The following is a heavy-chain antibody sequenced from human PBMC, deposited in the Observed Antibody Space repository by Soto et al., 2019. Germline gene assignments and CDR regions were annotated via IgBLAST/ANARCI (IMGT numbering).Heavy chain of an antibody. J-gene: IGHJ6*04. CDR1: GGSFSTYA. CDR2: NIPVISTP. D-gene: IGHD6-13*01. Sequence: SLKVSCTASGGSFSTYAISWVRQAPGQGLEWLGVNIPVISTPNYAQKFQGRGTITADESTKTAYIDPTGLRSGDTSGYYCTNDDSSRWSAHGLDVWGKAT. CDR3: TNDDSSRWSAHGLDV. V-gene: IGHV1-69*13.